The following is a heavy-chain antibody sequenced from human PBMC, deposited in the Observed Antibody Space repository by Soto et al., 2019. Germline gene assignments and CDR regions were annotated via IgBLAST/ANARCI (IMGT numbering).Heavy chain of an antibody. Sequence: ASVKVSCKASGYTFTSYYMHWVRQAPGQGLEWMGIINPSGGSTSYAQKFQGRVTMTRDTSTSTVYMELSSLRSEDTAVYYCASARNYDILTGYYAAADSAFDYWRQGTLVTVS. CDR2: INPSGGST. CDR3: ASARNYDILTGYYAAADSAFDY. J-gene: IGHJ4*02. V-gene: IGHV1-46*01. D-gene: IGHD3-9*01. CDR1: GYTFTSYY.